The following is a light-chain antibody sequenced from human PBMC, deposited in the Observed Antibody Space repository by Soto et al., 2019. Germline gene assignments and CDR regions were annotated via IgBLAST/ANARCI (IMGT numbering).Light chain of an antibody. J-gene: IGKJ4*01. CDR2: GAS. V-gene: IGKV3-20*01. CDR3: QQYGSSPLT. CDR1: QSISSSY. Sequence: EIVLTQSPGTLSLSPGERATLSCRASQSISSSYLAWYQQKPGQAPRLLIYGASSRATGIPDRFSGSGSGTDFTLTISRLVPEDFALYYCQQYGSSPLTFGGGTKVEIK.